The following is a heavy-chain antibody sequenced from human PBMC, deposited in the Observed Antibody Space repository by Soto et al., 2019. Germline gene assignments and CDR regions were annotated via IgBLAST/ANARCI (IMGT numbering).Heavy chain of an antibody. Sequence: SETLSLTCSVSDDSMRSGGYYWTWIRQLPGKGLQWIGFIHYSGATLYSPSLKSRVSISMQMSNNQFSLRLGSVTAADTAIYYCAHRRLGFDYWGQGTLVTVSS. CDR2: IHYSGAT. V-gene: IGHV4-31*03. CDR1: DDSMRSGGYY. J-gene: IGHJ4*02. D-gene: IGHD3-10*01. CDR3: AHRRLGFDY.